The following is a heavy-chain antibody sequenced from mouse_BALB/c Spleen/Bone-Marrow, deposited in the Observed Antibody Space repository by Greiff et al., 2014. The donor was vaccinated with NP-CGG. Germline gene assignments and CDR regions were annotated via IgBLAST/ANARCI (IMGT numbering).Heavy chain of an antibody. V-gene: IGHV1S135*01. CDR2: IDPYYGGT. CDR1: GYSFTGYN. D-gene: IGHD1-1*01. CDR3: AISVSLRAMDY. Sequence: VQLQQSGPELEKPGASVKISCKASGYSFTGYNMSWVKQSNGKSLEWVGDIDPYYGGTSYNQKLKDKATLTVDKSSSTAYMQLKSLTSEDSAVYYCAISVSLRAMDYWGQGTSVTVSS. J-gene: IGHJ4*01.